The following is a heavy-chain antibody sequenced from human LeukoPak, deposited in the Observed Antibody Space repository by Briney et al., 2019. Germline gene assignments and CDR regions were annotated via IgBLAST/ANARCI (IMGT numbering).Heavy chain of an antibody. Sequence: GGSLRLSCAASGFTFSSYAMSWVRQAPGKGLEWVSATSCSGGSTYYADSVKGRFTISRDNSKNTLYLQMNSLRAEDTAVYYCAKDQYCSSTSCYDYWGQGTLVTLSS. V-gene: IGHV3-23*01. D-gene: IGHD2-2*01. J-gene: IGHJ4*02. CDR3: AKDQYCSSTSCYDY. CDR2: TSCSGGST. CDR1: GFTFSSYA.